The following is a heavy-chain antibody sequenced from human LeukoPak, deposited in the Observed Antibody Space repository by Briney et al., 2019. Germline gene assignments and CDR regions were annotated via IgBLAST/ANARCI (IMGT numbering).Heavy chain of an antibody. CDR1: GGSISSYY. Sequence: SETLSLTCTVSGGSISSYYWSWIRQPPGKGLEWIGYTYYSGSTNYNPSLKSRVTISVDTSKNQFSLKLSSVTAADTAVYYCARDGQRPLPSVSWFDPWGQGTLVTVSS. CDR2: TYYSGST. CDR3: ARDGQRPLPSVSWFDP. D-gene: IGHD6-25*01. J-gene: IGHJ5*02. V-gene: IGHV4-59*01.